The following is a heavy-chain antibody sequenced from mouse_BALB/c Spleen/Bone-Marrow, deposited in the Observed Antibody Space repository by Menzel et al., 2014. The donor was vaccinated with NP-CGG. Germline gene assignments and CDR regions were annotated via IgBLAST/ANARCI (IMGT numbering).Heavy chain of an antibody. CDR3: ARRAYGGSYGFAY. Sequence: VQLQESGAELAKPGASLKMSCKASGYTFTSYWMHWVKQRPRQGLEWIGYINPSTDYTEYNQKFKDKATLTADKSSSTAFMQLSSLTSEDSAVYYCARRAYGGSYGFAYWGQGTLVTVSA. J-gene: IGHJ3*01. V-gene: IGHV1-7*01. CDR1: GYTFTSYW. CDR2: INPSTDYT. D-gene: IGHD1-1*01.